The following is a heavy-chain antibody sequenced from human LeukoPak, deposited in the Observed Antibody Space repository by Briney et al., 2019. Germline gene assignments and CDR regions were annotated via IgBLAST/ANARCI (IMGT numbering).Heavy chain of an antibody. J-gene: IGHJ4*02. CDR1: GFTFSSYA. CDR3: AKGLDYSNPTDEGFDY. Sequence: GGSLRLSCAASGFTFSSYAMSWVRQAPGKGLEWVSAISGSGGSTYYADSVKGRFTISRDNSKNTLYLQMNSLRAEDTAVYYCAKGLDYSNPTDEGFDYWGQGTLVTVSS. D-gene: IGHD4-11*01. CDR2: ISGSGGST. V-gene: IGHV3-23*01.